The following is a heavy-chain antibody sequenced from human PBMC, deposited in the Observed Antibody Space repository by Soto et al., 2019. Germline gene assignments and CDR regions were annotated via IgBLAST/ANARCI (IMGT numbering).Heavy chain of an antibody. Sequence: GGSLRLSCAASGVTFGSYAMTWVGQAPGKGLEWVSTIGENSYYADSVKGRFTISRDNSKNILYLQMSGLTVEDTAVYYCAKRFLTTVTYLFFDFWGQGTPFTVSS. D-gene: IGHD4-17*01. CDR2: IGENS. J-gene: IGHJ4*01. V-gene: IGHV3-23*01. CDR1: GVTFGSYA. CDR3: AKRFLTTVTYLFFDF.